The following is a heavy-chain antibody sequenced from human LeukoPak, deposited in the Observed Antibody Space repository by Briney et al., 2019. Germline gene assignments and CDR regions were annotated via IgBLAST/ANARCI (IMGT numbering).Heavy chain of an antibody. CDR3: ARDPFKSSFES. CDR2: LHSSGTT. CDR1: GDPMNTYH. V-gene: IGHV4-4*07. Sequence: SETLSLTCTVSGDPMNTYHWAWIRQPAGKGLEWIGRLHSSGTTNFNPSLRSRVSISVDRSKKQFSLRMTSATAADTALYFCARDPFKSSFESWGQGIPVTVSS. J-gene: IGHJ4*02. D-gene: IGHD6-13*01.